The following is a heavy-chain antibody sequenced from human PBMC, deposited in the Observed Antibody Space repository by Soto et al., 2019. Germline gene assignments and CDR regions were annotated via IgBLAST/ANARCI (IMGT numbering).Heavy chain of an antibody. J-gene: IGHJ4*02. V-gene: IGHV3-7*03. CDR1: GFTFSNYW. CDR3: AKLRGDYTAFDY. D-gene: IGHD4-17*01. Sequence: GGSLRLSCAPSGFTFSNYWMSWVRQAPGQGLEWVASIKQDGSVKHYVDSVKGRFTISRDNAEKSLHLQMNSLRAEDTAVYYCAKLRGDYTAFDYWGQGARVTVSS. CDR2: IKQDGSVK.